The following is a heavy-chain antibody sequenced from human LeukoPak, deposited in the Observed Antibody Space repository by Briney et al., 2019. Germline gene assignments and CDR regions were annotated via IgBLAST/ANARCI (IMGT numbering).Heavy chain of an antibody. CDR3: AKTRYFDWPSDY. Sequence: PGRSLRLSCAASGFTFSSYGMHWVRQAPGKGLEWVAVISYDGIKKYYADSVKGRFTISRDNSKNTLYLQMNSLRAEDTAVYYCAKTRYFDWPSDYRGQGTLVTVSS. J-gene: IGHJ4*02. CDR1: GFTFSSYG. D-gene: IGHD3-9*01. V-gene: IGHV3-30*18. CDR2: ISYDGIKK.